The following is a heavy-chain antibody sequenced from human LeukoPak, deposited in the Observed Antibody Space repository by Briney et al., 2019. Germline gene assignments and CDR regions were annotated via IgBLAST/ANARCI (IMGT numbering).Heavy chain of an antibody. CDR1: GFTFSIYA. J-gene: IGHJ4*02. V-gene: IGHV4-34*01. D-gene: IGHD3-10*01. Sequence: SGGSLRLSCAASGFTFSIYAMSWVRQPPGKGLEWVGEIDHTGSISYNPSLRSRVTISVDTFKNQFSLKLRSVTAADRAIYYCARGGYGPGSHYRYWGQGTLVTVSS. CDR2: IDHTGSI. CDR3: ARGGYGPGSHYRY.